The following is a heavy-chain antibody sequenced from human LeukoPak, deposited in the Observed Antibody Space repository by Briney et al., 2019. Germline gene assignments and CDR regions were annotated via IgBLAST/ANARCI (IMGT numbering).Heavy chain of an antibody. CDR1: GGSISSYY. D-gene: IGHD5-18*01. CDR2: IYYSGNT. V-gene: IGHV4-59*06. CDR3: ARSISYGSAFDI. Sequence: SETLSLTCTVSGGSISSYYWSWIRQPPGQGLEWIGYIYYSGNTYYNPSLKSRVTISVDTSKSQFSLNLSSVAAADTAVYYCARSISYGSAFDIWGQGTMVAVSS. J-gene: IGHJ3*02.